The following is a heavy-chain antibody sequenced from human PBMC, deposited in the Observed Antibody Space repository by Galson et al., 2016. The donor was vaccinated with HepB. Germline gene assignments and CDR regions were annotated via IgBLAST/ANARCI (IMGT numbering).Heavy chain of an antibody. D-gene: IGHD3-10*01. CDR3: ARHYTGSGSYNWFDP. V-gene: IGHV4-31*02. J-gene: IGHJ5*02. CDR1: GFTFSTYW. CDR2: IYYSGTA. Sequence: LRLSCAASGFTFSTYWMSWVRQHPGKGLEWIGYIYYSGTAFFNPSLKSRVSMSVDTSKNQFYLKMTSITAADTAVYSCARHYTGSGSYNWFDPWGQGILVTVSS.